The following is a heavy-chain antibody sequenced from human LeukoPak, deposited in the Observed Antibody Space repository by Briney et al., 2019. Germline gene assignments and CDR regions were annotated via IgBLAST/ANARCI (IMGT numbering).Heavy chain of an antibody. Sequence: GGSLRLSCAASGFTFSDYAMSWVRQAPEKGLEWVSTISHVGGTYYADSVRGRFTISRDDSKNMVYLQMDSLRAEDTAVYYCAPGGSLFLGVWGQGTMVTVSS. J-gene: IGHJ3*01. CDR1: GFTFSDYA. CDR2: ISHVGGT. CDR3: APGGSLFLGV. V-gene: IGHV3-23*01. D-gene: IGHD1-14*01.